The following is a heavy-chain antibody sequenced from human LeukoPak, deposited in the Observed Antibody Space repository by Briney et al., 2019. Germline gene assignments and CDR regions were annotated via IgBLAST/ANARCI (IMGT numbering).Heavy chain of an antibody. J-gene: IGHJ3*02. CDR1: GGSISSGGYY. V-gene: IGHV4-31*03. CDR3: ARESYCSGGRCYSIANDAFDI. Sequence: SETLSLTCTVSGGSISSGGYYWGWIRQHPGKGLEWIGYIYYSGSTYYNPSLKSRVTISVDTSKNQFSLKLSSVTAADTAVYYCARESYCSGGRCYSIANDAFDIWGQGTMVTVSS. D-gene: IGHD2-15*01. CDR2: IYYSGST.